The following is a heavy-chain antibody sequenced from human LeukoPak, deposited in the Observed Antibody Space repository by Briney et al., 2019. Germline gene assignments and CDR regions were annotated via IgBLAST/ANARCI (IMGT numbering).Heavy chain of an antibody. D-gene: IGHD2-21*01. CDR1: GFTFSKTW. CDR3: AKDRVGGALEF. V-gene: IGHV3-7*01. Sequence: GGSLRLSCAASGFTFSKTWMSWVRQAPGKGLEWVACIMEDGSVQKYVDSVRGRFTISRDNARNSLYLQMNSLRVEDTAIYYCAKDRVGGALEFWGQGTLAIVSS. CDR2: IMEDGSVQ. J-gene: IGHJ4*02.